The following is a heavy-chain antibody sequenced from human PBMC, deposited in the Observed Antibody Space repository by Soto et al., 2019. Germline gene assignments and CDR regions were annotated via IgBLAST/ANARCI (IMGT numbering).Heavy chain of an antibody. CDR3: AHSITSMVRAGFDY. J-gene: IGHJ4*02. CDR1: GFSLSTCGVG. Sequence: QITLKESGPTLVKPTQTLTLTCTFSGFSLSTCGVGVGWIRQPPGKALEWLALLYWDDDKRYSPSLESRLTITKDASKNQVVLTLTNMDPVDTATYYCAHSITSMVRAGFDYWGQGTLVTVSS. D-gene: IGHD3-10*01. CDR2: LYWDDDK. V-gene: IGHV2-5*02.